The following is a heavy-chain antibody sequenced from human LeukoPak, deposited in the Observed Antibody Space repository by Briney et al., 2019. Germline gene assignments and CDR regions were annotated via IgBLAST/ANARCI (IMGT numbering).Heavy chain of an antibody. V-gene: IGHV4-34*01. CDR2: INHSGST. D-gene: IGHD5-24*01. CDR3: ARAFDGYNDFDY. Sequence: SETLSLTCAVYGGSFSGYYWSWIRQPPGKGLEWIGEINHSGSTNYNPSLKSRVTISVDTSKNQFSLKLSSVTAADTAVYYCARAFDGYNDFDYWGQGTLVTVSS. CDR1: GGSFSGYY. J-gene: IGHJ4*02.